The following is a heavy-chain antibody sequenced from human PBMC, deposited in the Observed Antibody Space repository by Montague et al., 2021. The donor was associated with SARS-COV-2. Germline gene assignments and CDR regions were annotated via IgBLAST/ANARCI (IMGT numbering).Heavy chain of an antibody. J-gene: IGHJ4*02. Sequence: TLSLTCTVSGGSISSGGYYWSWIRQHPGKGLEWIGYIYYSGRTYYNPSLKSRVTISVDTSKNQFSLKLSSVTAADTAVYYCARVRGITIFGVVGPFDYWGQGTLVTVSS. CDR2: IYYSGRT. CDR3: ARVRGITIFGVVGPFDY. V-gene: IGHV4-31*03. D-gene: IGHD3-3*01. CDR1: GGSISSGGYY.